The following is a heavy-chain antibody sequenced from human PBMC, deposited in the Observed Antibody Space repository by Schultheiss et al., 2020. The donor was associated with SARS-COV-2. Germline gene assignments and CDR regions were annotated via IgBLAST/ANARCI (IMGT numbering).Heavy chain of an antibody. Sequence: SETLSLTCTVSGGSISSSSYYWGWIRQPPGKGLEWIGSIYYSGSTYYNPSLKSRVTISVDTSKNQFSLKLSSVTAADTAVYYCARGDGYIDYWGQGTLVTVSS. CDR2: IYYSGST. V-gene: IGHV4-39*07. D-gene: IGHD5-24*01. J-gene: IGHJ4*02. CDR3: ARGDGYIDY. CDR1: GGSISSSSYY.